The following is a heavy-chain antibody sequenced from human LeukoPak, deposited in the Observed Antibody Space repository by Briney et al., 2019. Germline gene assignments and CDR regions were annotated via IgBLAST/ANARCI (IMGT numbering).Heavy chain of an antibody. CDR3: ARGGVNAVTTAVGY. CDR2: ISGSGHYT. D-gene: IGHD4-17*01. CDR1: GFTFSDYY. J-gene: IGHJ4*02. V-gene: IGHV3-11*05. Sequence: GGSLRLSCAASGFTFSDYYMSWIRQAPGKGLEWVSYISGSGHYTYSADSVKGRFTISRDNGRNSVILQMNSLTAEDTAVYYCARGGVNAVTTAVGYWGQGIQVTVSS.